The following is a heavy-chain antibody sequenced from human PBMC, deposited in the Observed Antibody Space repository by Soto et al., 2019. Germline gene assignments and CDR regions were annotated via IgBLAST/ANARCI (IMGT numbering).Heavy chain of an antibody. V-gene: IGHV3-73*01. D-gene: IGHD3-9*01. Sequence: GGSLRLSCAASGFSFSGSAMHWVRQVSVKGLEWVGQIRSKANNYATAYAASVKGRFTISRDDSKNTAYLQMNSLKTEDTAMYYCTSGYDLLTGPYWGQGTLVTVSS. CDR3: TSGYDLLTGPY. CDR2: IRSKANNYAT. CDR1: GFSFSGSA. J-gene: IGHJ4*02.